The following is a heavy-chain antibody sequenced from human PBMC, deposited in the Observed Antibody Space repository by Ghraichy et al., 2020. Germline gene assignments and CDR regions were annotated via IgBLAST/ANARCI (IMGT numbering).Heavy chain of an antibody. V-gene: IGHV1-18*01. CDR1: GYTFTNYG. CDR2: IGAYNGNT. Sequence: ASVKVSCKASGYTFTNYGLIWVRQAPGQGLEWMGWIGAYNGNTNYAQKLQGRVTMTTDTSTSTAYMELRSLRSDDTAVYYCARVQDYYDTSGRRKVYIDYWGQGTLVTVSS. J-gene: IGHJ4*02. CDR3: ARVQDYYDTSGRRKVYIDY. D-gene: IGHD3-22*01.